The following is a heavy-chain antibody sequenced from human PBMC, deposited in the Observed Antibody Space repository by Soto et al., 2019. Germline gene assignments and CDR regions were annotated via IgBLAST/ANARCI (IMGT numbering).Heavy chain of an antibody. CDR3: ARDGLRQYAFDI. J-gene: IGHJ3*02. CDR2: ISWNSGKT. Sequence: GGSLRLSCAISGFIFDDYAMHWVRQAPGKGLEWVSGISWNSGKTGYADSVKGRFTISRDNAKNSLYLQMNSLRTEDTALYYCARDGLRQYAFDIWGQGT. D-gene: IGHD4-17*01. CDR1: GFIFDDYA. V-gene: IGHV3-9*01.